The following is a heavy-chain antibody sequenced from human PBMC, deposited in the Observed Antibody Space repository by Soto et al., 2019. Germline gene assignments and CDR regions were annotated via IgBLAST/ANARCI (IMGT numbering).Heavy chain of an antibody. CDR1: GYTFTGYY. J-gene: IGHJ6*02. CDR2: INPNSGGT. D-gene: IGHD1-26*01. CDR3: ARDLVVGATTPYYGMDV. Sequence: ASVKVSCKASGYTFTGYYMHWVRQAPGQGLEWMGWINPNSGGTNYAQKFQGWVTMTRDTSISTAYMELSRLRSDDTAVYYCARDLVVGATTPYYGMDVWGQGTTVTVSS. V-gene: IGHV1-2*04.